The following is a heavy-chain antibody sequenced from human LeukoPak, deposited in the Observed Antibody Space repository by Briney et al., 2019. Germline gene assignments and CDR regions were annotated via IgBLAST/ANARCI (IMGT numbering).Heavy chain of an antibody. J-gene: IGHJ4*02. CDR2: INSDGSTT. CDR1: GFTFSSYW. V-gene: IGHV3-74*01. Sequence: GGSLRLSCAAYGFTFSSYWMHWVRQAPGKGLVWVSRINSDGSTTTYADSVKGRFTISRDNAKNTLYLQMNSLRAEDTAVYFCASRGATSGLGYWGQGTLVTVSS. CDR3: ASRGATSGLGY.